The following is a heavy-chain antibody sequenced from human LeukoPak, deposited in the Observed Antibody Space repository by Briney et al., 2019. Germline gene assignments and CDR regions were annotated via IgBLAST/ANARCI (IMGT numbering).Heavy chain of an antibody. D-gene: IGHD3-10*01. V-gene: IGHV3-48*03. CDR1: GFTFSTYA. Sequence: GGSLRLSCAASGFTFSTYAMSWVRQAPGKGLEWVSYISSSGSTIYYADSVKGRFTISRDNAKNSLYLQMNSLRAEDTAVYYCARELAMVRGAPFDYWGQGTLVTVSS. CDR3: ARELAMVRGAPFDY. J-gene: IGHJ4*02. CDR2: ISSSGSTI.